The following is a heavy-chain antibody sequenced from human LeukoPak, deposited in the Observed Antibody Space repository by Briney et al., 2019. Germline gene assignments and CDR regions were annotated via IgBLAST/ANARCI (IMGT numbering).Heavy chain of an antibody. V-gene: IGHV4-30-2*01. CDR2: IYHSGST. Sequence: PSETLSLTCTVSGGSISSGGYYWRWIRQPPGKGLEWIGYIYHSGSTYYNPSLKSRVTISVDRSKNQFSLKLSSVTAADTAVYYCASSLYDFWSGYENAHFDYWGQGTLVTVSS. J-gene: IGHJ4*02. CDR3: ASSLYDFWSGYENAHFDY. CDR1: GGSISSGGYY. D-gene: IGHD3-3*01.